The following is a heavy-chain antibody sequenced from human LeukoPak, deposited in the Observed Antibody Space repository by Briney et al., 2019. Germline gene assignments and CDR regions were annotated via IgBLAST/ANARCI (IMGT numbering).Heavy chain of an antibody. CDR2: ISYDGSNK. V-gene: IGHV3-30-3*01. D-gene: IGHD2-15*01. Sequence: GRSLRLSCAASGFTFSSYAMHWVRQAPGKGLEWVAVISYDGSNKYYADSVKGRFTISRDNSKNTLYLQMNSLRAEDTAVYYCARGADIVVVVAAGDYWGQGTLVTVSS. CDR3: ARGADIVVVVAAGDY. J-gene: IGHJ4*02. CDR1: GFTFSSYA.